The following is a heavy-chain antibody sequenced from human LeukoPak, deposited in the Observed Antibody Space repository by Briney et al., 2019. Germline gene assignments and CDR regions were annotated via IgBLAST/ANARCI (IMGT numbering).Heavy chain of an antibody. J-gene: IGHJ4*02. Sequence: SQTLSLTCTVSGGSISSGSYYWSWIRQPAGKGLEWIGRIYTSGGTNYNPSLKSRVTISVDTSKNQFSLKLSAVTAADTAVYYCARDKLGYCSSTSCATRGFDYWGQGTLVTVSS. CDR1: GGSISSGSYY. CDR3: ARDKLGYCSSTSCATRGFDY. D-gene: IGHD2-2*01. V-gene: IGHV4-61*02. CDR2: IYTSGGT.